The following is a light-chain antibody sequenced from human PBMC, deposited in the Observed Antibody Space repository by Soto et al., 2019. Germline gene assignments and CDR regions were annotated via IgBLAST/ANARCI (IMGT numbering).Light chain of an antibody. Sequence: QSALTQPRSVSGSPGQSAAISCTGTSSDVGGYIFVSWYQQHPGKAPKLMIYDSYKRPSGVPDRFSGSKSGNTASLTISGLQAEDEADYYCCSYAGNPYVFGTGTKLTVL. V-gene: IGLV2-11*01. CDR1: SSDVGGYIF. J-gene: IGLJ1*01. CDR3: CSYAGNPYV. CDR2: DSY.